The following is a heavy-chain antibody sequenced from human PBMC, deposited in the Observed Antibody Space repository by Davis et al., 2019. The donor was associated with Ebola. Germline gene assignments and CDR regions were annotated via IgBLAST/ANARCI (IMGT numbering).Heavy chain of an antibody. V-gene: IGHV4-4*07. CDR3: ARATKSDYYDSSGYYYPSPFDY. D-gene: IGHD3-22*01. Sequence: PSETLSLTCTVSGASISSYYWSWIRQPAGKGLEWIGHIYTSGSTNYNPSLKRRVTISVDTSKNQFSLNLSSVTAADTAVYYCARATKSDYYDSSGYYYPSPFDYWGQGTLVTVSS. CDR2: IYTSGST. CDR1: GASISSYY. J-gene: IGHJ4*02.